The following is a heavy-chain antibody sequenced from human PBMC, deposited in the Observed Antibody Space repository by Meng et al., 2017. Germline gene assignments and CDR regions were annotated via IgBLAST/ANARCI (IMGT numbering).Heavy chain of an antibody. V-gene: IGHV3-43D*03. D-gene: IGHD3-10*01. CDR3: AKDIMREYYYGSGSYPDY. CDR1: GFTFDDYA. CDR2: ISWDGGST. J-gene: IGHJ4*02. Sequence: GESLKISCAASGFTFDDYAMHWVRQAPGKGLEWVSLISWDGGSTYYADSVKGRFTISRDNSKNSLYLQMNSLRAEDTAFYYCAKDIMREYYYGSGSYPDYWGQGTLVTVSS.